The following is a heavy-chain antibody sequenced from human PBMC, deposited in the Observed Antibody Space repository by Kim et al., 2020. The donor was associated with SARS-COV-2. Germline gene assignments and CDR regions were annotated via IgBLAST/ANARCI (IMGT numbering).Heavy chain of an antibody. J-gene: IGHJ4*02. CDR2: INGDGTGT. D-gene: IGHD3-22*01. Sequence: GGSLRLSCAASGFTFSSYWMHWVRQAPGKGLVWVSRINGDGTGTRYADSVKGRFTISRDNAKNTLYLQMNSLRAEDTAVYYCARTYYYDSSGDLFYWGQGTLVTVSS. V-gene: IGHV3-74*01. CDR1: GFTFSSYW. CDR3: ARTYYYDSSGDLFY.